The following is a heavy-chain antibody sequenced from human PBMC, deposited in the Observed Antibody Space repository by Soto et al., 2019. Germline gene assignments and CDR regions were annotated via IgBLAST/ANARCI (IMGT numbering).Heavy chain of an antibody. CDR2: IFAGGLS. CDR3: ARRLHSESLFLALAAV. Sequence: EVQLVESGGGLVQPGGSLRLSCAGSGFAVSRSYMTWVRQAPGKGLEWVSVIFAGGLSSYADSVKGRFMMYRETSNNTVLLLINKLRAEYTAVYYWARRLHSESLFLALAAVWGQGVLVTVSS. V-gene: IGHV3-66*01. CDR1: GFAVSRSY. J-gene: IGHJ4*02. D-gene: IGHD2-21*01.